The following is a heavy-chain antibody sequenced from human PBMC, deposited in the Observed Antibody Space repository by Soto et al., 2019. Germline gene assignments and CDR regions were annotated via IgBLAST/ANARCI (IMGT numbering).Heavy chain of an antibody. CDR1: SDSISSYY. CDR3: ARAVGDPLYYLDY. D-gene: IGHD6-19*01. CDR2: TDYSGNT. V-gene: IGHV4-59*08. J-gene: IGHJ4*02. Sequence: QVQLQESGPGLVRPSETLSLTCTVSSDSISSYYWIWIRQSPGKGLEWIGYTDYSGNTNYNPSLRSRVTISGDTSKNQFSLRRSSVTAADTAVYYCARAVGDPLYYLDYWAREPWSPSPQ.